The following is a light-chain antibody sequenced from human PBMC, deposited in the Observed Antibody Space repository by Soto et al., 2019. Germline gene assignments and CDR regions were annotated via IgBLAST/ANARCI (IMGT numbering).Light chain of an antibody. V-gene: IGKV1-9*01. CDR1: QAIYSY. CDR2: GAS. CDR3: QQYNSFPYS. J-gene: IGKJ2*03. Sequence: DIQLTQSPFFLSASVGDRVTISCRASQAIYSYLAWYQQKPGKAPKLLIFGASKLQSGVPSRFSGSGSGTEFTLTISGLQPDDLATYYCQQYNSFPYSFGQGTKLEIK.